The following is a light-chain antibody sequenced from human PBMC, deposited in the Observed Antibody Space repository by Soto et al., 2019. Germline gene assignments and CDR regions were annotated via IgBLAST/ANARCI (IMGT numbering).Light chain of an antibody. V-gene: IGKV1-9*01. Sequence: DIQLTQSPSFLSPSIGESVTITCRASQVISTSLAWYQVKPGKAPKLLIYAASTLESGGPSRFSATVSGTEFSLTIKSMQTEHFAHYYCQQLFDSPITFGQGTRLEIK. J-gene: IGKJ5*01. CDR1: QVISTS. CDR3: QQLFDSPIT. CDR2: AAS.